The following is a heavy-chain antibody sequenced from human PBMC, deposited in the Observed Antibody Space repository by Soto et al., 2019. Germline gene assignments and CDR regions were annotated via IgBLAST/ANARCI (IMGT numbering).Heavy chain of an antibody. V-gene: IGHV4-39*01. D-gene: IGHD1-26*01. J-gene: IGHJ6*03. CDR2: IYYSGST. CDR3: ASSPGGRGSKYYYYYMDV. Sequence: TSETLSLTCTVSGGSISSSSYYWGWIRQPPGKGLEWIGSIYYSGSTYYNPSLKSRVTISVDTSKNQFSLKLSSVTAADTAVYYCASSPGGRGSKYYYYYMDVWGKGTPVTVSS. CDR1: GGSISSSSYY.